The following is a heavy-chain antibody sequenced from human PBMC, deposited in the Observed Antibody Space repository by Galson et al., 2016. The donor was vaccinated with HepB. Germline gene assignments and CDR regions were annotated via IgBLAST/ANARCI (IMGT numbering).Heavy chain of an antibody. CDR1: GYTFISYG. J-gene: IGHJ4*02. D-gene: IGHD3-10*01. Sequence: SVKVSCKASGYTFISYGVRWVRQAPGQGLEWMGWISAYDGNTNYAQNLQGRVTMTTDTSTSTAYMELRSRISDDTAVYYCARDLYGTGSYCEFDYWGQGTLVTVSS. V-gene: IGHV1-18*01. CDR2: ISAYDGNT. CDR3: ARDLYGTGSYCEFDY.